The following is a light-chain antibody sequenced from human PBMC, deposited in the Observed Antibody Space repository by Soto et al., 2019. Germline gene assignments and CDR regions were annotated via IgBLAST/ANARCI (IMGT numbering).Light chain of an antibody. CDR2: DAS. J-gene: IGKJ5*01. Sequence: EIVLTQSPGTLSLSPGERATLSCRAIQSVSGRYLSWYRQKPGQTPRLLIYDASNRATGIPARFRGGGSGTEFTLTISCLQSEDSAVYYCQQYHKWPPITFGQGTRLEIK. V-gene: IGKV3D-15*01. CDR1: QSVSGRY. CDR3: QQYHKWPPIT.